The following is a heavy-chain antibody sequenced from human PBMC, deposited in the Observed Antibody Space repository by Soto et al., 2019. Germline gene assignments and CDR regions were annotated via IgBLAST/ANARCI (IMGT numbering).Heavy chain of an antibody. CDR2: ISYDGSNK. V-gene: IGHV3-30*18. Sequence: GGSLRLSCAASGFTFSSYGMHWVRQAPGKGLEWVAVISYDGSNKYYADSVKGRFTISRDNSKNTLYLQMNSLRAEDTAVYYCAKDEWIAVAAPEYFQHWGQGTLVTVSS. D-gene: IGHD6-19*01. CDR3: AKDEWIAVAAPEYFQH. J-gene: IGHJ1*01. CDR1: GFTFSSYG.